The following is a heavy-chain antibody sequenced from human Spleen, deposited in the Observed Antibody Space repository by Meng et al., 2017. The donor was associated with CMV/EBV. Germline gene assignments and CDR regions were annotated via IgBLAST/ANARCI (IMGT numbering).Heavy chain of an antibody. Sequence: ASVKVSCKASGYTFTSYGISWVRQAPGQGLECLGWINPNNGGTNYAQKFQDRVTMTRDTSISTAYMELSSLTSDDTAVYYCAREGHGWGSYYFDYWGQATLVTVSS. J-gene: IGHJ4*02. D-gene: IGHD3-10*01. V-gene: IGHV1-2*02. CDR2: INPNNGGT. CDR3: AREGHGWGSYYFDY. CDR1: GYTFTSYG.